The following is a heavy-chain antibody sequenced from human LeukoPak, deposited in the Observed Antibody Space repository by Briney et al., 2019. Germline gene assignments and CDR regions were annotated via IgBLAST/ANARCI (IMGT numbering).Heavy chain of an antibody. J-gene: IGHJ6*04. CDR2: ISGSGGST. V-gene: IGHV3-23*01. CDR3: AELGITMIGGV. Sequence: GGSLRLSCAASGFTFSSYAMSWVRQAPGKGLEWVSAISGSGGSTYYADSVKGRFTISRDNAKDSLYLQMNSLRAEDTAVYYCAELGITMIGGVWGKGTTVTISS. CDR1: GFTFSSYA. D-gene: IGHD3-10*02.